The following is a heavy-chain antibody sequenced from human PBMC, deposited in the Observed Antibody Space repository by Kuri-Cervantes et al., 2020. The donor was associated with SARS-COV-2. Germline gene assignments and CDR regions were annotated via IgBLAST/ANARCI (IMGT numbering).Heavy chain of an antibody. J-gene: IGHJ4*02. CDR3: ARAYSSSWHPIDY. Sequence: KVSCKGSGYSFSSYWIAWVRQVPGKGLECMGVIYPGDSDTTYSPSFQGQVTISVDKSISTAYLQWSSLKASDTAMYYCARAYSSSWHPIDYWGQGTLVTVSS. V-gene: IGHV5-51*01. D-gene: IGHD6-13*01. CDR2: IYPGDSDT. CDR1: GYSFSSYW.